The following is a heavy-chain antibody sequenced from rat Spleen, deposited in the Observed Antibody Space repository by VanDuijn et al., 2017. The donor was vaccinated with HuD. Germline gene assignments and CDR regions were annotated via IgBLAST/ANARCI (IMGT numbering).Heavy chain of an antibody. V-gene: IGHV5-22*01. CDR2: ISYEGSTT. CDR3: ARHGYTTDYLNWFAY. D-gene: IGHD1-6*01. Sequence: EVQLAESGGGLVQPGRSLKLSCAASGFTFSDYYMAWVRQAPKKGLEWVASISYEGSTTYYGDSVKGRFTISRDNAKSTLYLQMNSLRSEDTATYFCARHGYTTDYLNWFAYWGQGTLVTVSS. J-gene: IGHJ3*01. CDR1: GFTFSDYY.